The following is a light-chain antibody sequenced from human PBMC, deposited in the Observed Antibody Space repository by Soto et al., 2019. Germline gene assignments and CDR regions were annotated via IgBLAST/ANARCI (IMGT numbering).Light chain of an antibody. Sequence: DTQMTQFPSTLSASLGDRVTITCRASQSISSWLAWYQQKPGKVPNLLMYKASSLETGVPSRFSGSGSGTEFTLTINNLQPDDFETYFCQQYNSYPITFGQGTRLEIK. J-gene: IGKJ5*01. V-gene: IGKV1-5*03. CDR3: QQYNSYPIT. CDR1: QSISSW. CDR2: KAS.